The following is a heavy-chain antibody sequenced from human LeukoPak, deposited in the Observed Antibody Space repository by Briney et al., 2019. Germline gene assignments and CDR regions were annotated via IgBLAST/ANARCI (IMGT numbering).Heavy chain of an antibody. CDR1: GGSSTRYD. Sequence: SETLSLTCKVSGGSSTRYDCNWIRQSPGKGLEWIGHIYYTGGTIYNPSLKSRVTMSLDTSKNQFSLNLNSVTAAATAVYYCASDPRPHSNIRFDTWGQGTLVTVSP. D-gene: IGHD6-13*01. V-gene: IGHV4-59*01. CDR2: IYYTGGT. CDR3: ASDPRPHSNIRFDT. J-gene: IGHJ5*02.